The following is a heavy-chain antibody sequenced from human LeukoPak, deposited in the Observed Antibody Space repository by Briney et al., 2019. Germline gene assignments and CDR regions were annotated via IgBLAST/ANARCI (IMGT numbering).Heavy chain of an antibody. CDR2: ISYTGST. Sequence: SETLSLTCTVSGDSITNNHWSWLRQPPGKGLEWIGHISYTGSTNYNPSLKTRLTTSLDTSKNHFSLTLTSVTAADTALYYCARHVFSDGSPFDSWGQGSLVTVSS. D-gene: IGHD3-10*01. CDR3: ARHVFSDGSPFDS. CDR1: GDSITNNH. V-gene: IGHV4-59*08. J-gene: IGHJ4*02.